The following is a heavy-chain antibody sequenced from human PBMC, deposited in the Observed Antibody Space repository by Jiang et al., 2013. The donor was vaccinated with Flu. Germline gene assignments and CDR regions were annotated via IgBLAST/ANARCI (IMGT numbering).Heavy chain of an antibody. CDR2: IYSSGSI. J-gene: IGHJ4*02. Sequence: GLVKPSETLSLTCTVSGGSISSSSYYWGWIRQPPGKGLEWIGTIYSSGSIYNNPSLKSRVSISVDTSKNQFSLQLSSVTAADTAFYYCARQPYSWEPQRPFDYWGQGTLITVSA. CDR3: ARQPYSWEPQRPFDY. D-gene: IGHD1-26*01. CDR1: GGSISSSSYY. V-gene: IGHV4-39*01.